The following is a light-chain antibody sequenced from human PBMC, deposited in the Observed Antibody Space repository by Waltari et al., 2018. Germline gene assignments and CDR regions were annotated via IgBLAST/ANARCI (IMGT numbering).Light chain of an antibody. V-gene: IGLV2-23*02. CDR1: RRDVGTYNL. Sequence: QSALTQPASVSGSPGQSTAVSCTGTRRDVGTYNLVSWYQHHPGKAPRFMIFEVTKRPSGVSNRFSGSKSGNTASLTISGLQAEDEADYYCSSFAGSNTWVFGTGTKVTVL. CDR2: EVT. CDR3: SSFAGSNTWV. J-gene: IGLJ1*01.